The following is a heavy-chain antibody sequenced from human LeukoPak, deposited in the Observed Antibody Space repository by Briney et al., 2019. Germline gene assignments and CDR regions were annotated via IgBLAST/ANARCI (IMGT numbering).Heavy chain of an antibody. J-gene: IGHJ5*02. Sequence: SETLSLTCTVSGYSISSGYYWGWIRQPPGKGLECIGSIYHSGSTYYNPSLKSRVMISVDTSKKQFSLKLSSVTAADTAVYYCARGYCTNGVCYPNWFDPWGQGTLVTVSS. CDR3: ARGYCTNGVCYPNWFDP. CDR1: GYSISSGYY. CDR2: IYHSGST. V-gene: IGHV4-38-2*02. D-gene: IGHD2-8*01.